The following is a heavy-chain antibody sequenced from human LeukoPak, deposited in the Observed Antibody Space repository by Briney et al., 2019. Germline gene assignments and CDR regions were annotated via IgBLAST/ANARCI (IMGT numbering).Heavy chain of an antibody. CDR3: ARQTYSSGWYEDY. V-gene: IGHV5-10-1*01. J-gene: IGHJ4*02. Sequence: HGESLKISCKGSGYSFTSYWISWVRQMPGKGLEWMGRIDPSDSYTNYSPSFQGHVTISADKSISTAYLQWSSLKASDTAMYYCARQTYSSGWYEDYWGQGTLSPSPQ. CDR1: GYSFTSYW. CDR2: IDPSDSYT. D-gene: IGHD6-19*01.